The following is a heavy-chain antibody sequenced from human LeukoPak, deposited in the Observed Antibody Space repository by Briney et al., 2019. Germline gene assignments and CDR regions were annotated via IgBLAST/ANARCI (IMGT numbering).Heavy chain of an antibody. V-gene: IGHV3-30*18. D-gene: IGHD5-12*01. Sequence: GGSLRLSCAASGFTFSSYGMHWVRQAPGKGLEWVAVMSNDGSNKYYADSVKGRFTISRDNSKNTLYLQMKSLRAEDTAVCYCAKGGGYEAQYYYYYLDVWGKGTTVTISS. CDR2: MSNDGSNK. CDR1: GFTFSSYG. CDR3: AKGGGYEAQYYYYYLDV. J-gene: IGHJ6*03.